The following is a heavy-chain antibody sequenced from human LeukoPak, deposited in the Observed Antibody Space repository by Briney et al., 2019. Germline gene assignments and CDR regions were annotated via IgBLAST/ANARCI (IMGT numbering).Heavy chain of an antibody. CDR2: TRKKTKSYTT. V-gene: IGHV3-72*01. CDR3: TRVVLVGTTYSYFDY. Sequence: PGGSLRLSCAASGFIFSSYRMNWVRQAPGKGLEGVGRTRKKTKSYTTEYAASVKGRFTISRDDSKNSLYLQMNSLKAEDTAVYYCTRVVLVGTTYSYFDYWGQGTLVTVSS. CDR1: GFIFSSYR. J-gene: IGHJ4*02. D-gene: IGHD1-26*01.